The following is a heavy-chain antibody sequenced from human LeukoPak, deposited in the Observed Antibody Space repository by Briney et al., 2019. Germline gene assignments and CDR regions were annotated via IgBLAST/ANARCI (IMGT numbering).Heavy chain of an antibody. J-gene: IGHJ4*02. V-gene: IGHV4-61*02. CDR1: GGSISSGSYY. D-gene: IGHD1-26*01. CDR2: IYTSGST. CDR3: ARARGSYTRIDY. Sequence: PSETLSLTCTVSGGSISSGSYYWSWTRQPAGKGLEWIGRIYTSGSTNYNPSLKSRVTISVDTSKNQFSLRLSSVTAADTAVYYCARARGSYTRIDYWGQGTLVTVSS.